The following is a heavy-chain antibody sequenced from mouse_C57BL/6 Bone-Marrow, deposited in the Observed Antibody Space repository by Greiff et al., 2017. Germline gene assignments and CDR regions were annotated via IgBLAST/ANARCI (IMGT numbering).Heavy chain of an antibody. Sequence: QVQLQQPGAELVRPGSSVKLSCKASGYTFTSYWMHWVKQRPIQGLEWIGNIDPSASRNHYNQKFKDKATLTVDKSSSTAYMPLSSLTSEDSAIYYCARWRENSVYDGAMDDWGQGTSVTVSS. D-gene: IGHD2-12*01. CDR2: IDPSASRN. V-gene: IGHV1-52*01. J-gene: IGHJ4*01. CDR3: ARWRENSVYDGAMDD. CDR1: GYTFTSYW.